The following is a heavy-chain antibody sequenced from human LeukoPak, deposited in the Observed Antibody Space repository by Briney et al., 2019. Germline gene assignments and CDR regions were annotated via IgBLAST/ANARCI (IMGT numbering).Heavy chain of an antibody. CDR3: ALTYYYDSSGYPETRFDY. Sequence: GASVKVSCKVSGYTLTELSMHWVRQAPGKGLEWMGGFDPEDGETIYAQKFQGRVTMTEDTSTDTAYMELSSLRPEDTAVYYCALTYYYDSSGYPETRFDYWGQGTLVTVSS. CDR2: FDPEDGET. CDR1: GYTLTELS. V-gene: IGHV1-24*01. D-gene: IGHD3-22*01. J-gene: IGHJ4*02.